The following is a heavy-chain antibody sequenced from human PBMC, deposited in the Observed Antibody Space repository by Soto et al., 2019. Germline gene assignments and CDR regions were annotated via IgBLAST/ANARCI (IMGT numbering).Heavy chain of an antibody. V-gene: IGHV4-34*01. CDR3: ARENVVAAYHAFDI. D-gene: IGHD2-15*01. Sequence: QVQLQQWGAGLLKPSETLSLTCAVYGGSFSAYYWNWIRQPPGRGLEWIGEITHSGSTNYNPSLKSRVTISVDTSKNQFSLNLNSVTAADTAVYYCARENVVAAYHAFDIWGQGTMVTVSS. CDR1: GGSFSAYY. CDR2: ITHSGST. J-gene: IGHJ3*02.